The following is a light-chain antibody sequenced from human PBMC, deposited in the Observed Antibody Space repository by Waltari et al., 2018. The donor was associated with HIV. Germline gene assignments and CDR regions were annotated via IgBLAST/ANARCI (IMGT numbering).Light chain of an antibody. J-gene: IGLJ3*02. Sequence: VVLTQSPSASAPLGTSFTLTCALNSGHSSHALPWHQQQAEKGPRYLMKLNSDGSHSKGEGIPGRFSGSSSGSKRYLSISSLQSEDEADYYCQTWGTGGVFGGGTKLTVL. CDR3: QTWGTGGV. CDR1: SGHSSHA. V-gene: IGLV4-69*01. CDR2: LNSDGSH.